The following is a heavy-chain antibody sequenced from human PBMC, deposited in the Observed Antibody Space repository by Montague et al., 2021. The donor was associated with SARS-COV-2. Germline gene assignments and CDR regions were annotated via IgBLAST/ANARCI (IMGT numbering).Heavy chain of an antibody. CDR3: ARDRRGMAMAGRAYYYYYMDV. D-gene: IGHD6-19*01. CDR2: ISTSGSS. Sequence: TLSLTCSVSGASISSANDYWTWIRQPAGKGLEWIGHISTSGSSSYNPSLKSRVTIILDTSKQQFSLELTSVTAADTAVYYCARDRRGMAMAGRAYYYYYMDVWGKGTTVPVSS. V-gene: IGHV4-61*09. CDR1: GASISSANDY. J-gene: IGHJ6*03.